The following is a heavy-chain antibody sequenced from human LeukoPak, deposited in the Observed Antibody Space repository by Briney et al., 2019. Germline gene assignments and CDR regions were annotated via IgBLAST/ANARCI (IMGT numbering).Heavy chain of an antibody. V-gene: IGHV4-34*01. D-gene: IGHD3-10*01. CDR1: GGSFSGYY. CDR2: INHSGST. CDR3: AINDGSGSYFKSDF. Sequence: PSETLSLICAVYGGSFSGYYWSWIRQPPGKGLEWIGEINHSGSTNYNPSLKSRVTISVDTSKNQFSLKMTSVTAADTAMYYCAINDGSGSYFKSDFWGQGTLVTVSS. J-gene: IGHJ4*02.